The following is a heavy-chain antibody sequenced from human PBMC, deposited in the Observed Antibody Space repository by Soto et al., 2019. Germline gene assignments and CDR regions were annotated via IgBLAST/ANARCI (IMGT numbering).Heavy chain of an antibody. D-gene: IGHD2-21*02. J-gene: IGHJ6*02. CDR3: VYYCAKSNYGGDDYFQYGLDV. CDR2: IIPIFGTA. V-gene: IGHV1-69*06. CDR1: GGTFSSYA. Sequence: ASVKVSCKASGGTFSSYAISWVRQAPGQGLEWMGGIIPIFGTANYAQKFQGRVTITADKSTSTAYMELSGLRSDDTADDTAVYYCAKSNYGGDDYFQYGLDVWGQGTTVTVSS.